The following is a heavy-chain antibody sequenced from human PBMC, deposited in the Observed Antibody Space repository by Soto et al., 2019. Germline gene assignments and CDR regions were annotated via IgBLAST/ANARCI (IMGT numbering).Heavy chain of an antibody. CDR2: IYYSGST. CDR1: GGSISSYY. D-gene: IGHD6-19*01. Sequence: SETLSLTCTVSGGSISSYYWSWIRQPPGKGLEWIGYIYYSGSTNYNPSLKSRVTISVDTSKNQFSLKLSSVTAADTAVYYCAGRRTIAVADDYWGQGTLVTVSS. V-gene: IGHV4-59*01. J-gene: IGHJ4*02. CDR3: AGRRTIAVADDY.